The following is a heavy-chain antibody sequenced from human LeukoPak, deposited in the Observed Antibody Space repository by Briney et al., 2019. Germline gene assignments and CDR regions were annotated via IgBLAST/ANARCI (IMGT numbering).Heavy chain of an antibody. J-gene: IGHJ6*04. Sequence: LSGGSLRLSCAASGFTFDDYAMHSVRQAPGKGLEWVSLISWDGGSTYCADSVKGRFTISRDNSKNSLYLQMNSLRAEDTALYYCAKDKAVAGTSGYYYYGMDVWGKGTTVTVSS. V-gene: IGHV3-43D*04. CDR3: AKDKAVAGTSGYYYYGMDV. CDR1: GFTFDDYA. D-gene: IGHD6-19*01. CDR2: ISWDGGST.